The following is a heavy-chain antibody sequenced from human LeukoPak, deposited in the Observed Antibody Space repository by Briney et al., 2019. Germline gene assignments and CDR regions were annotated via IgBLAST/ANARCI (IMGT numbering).Heavy chain of an antibody. V-gene: IGHV4-34*01. J-gene: IGHJ6*03. CDR2: INHRGGT. CDR3: ARGKTTESTCSSYYYMDV. Sequence: SETLSLTCAVYGGSLSGYYWSWIRQPPGKRREWIGEINHRGGTNYNPSLKSRVTILVDTSKNQFSLKLSSVTAADTAVYYCARGKTTESTCSSYYYMDVWGKGTTVTVSS. D-gene: IGHD4-11*01. CDR1: GGSLSGYY.